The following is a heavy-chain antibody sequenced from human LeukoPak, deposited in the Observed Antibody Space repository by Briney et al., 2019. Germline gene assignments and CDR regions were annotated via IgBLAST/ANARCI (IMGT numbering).Heavy chain of an antibody. Sequence: GGSLRLSCAASGFTFSNYAMSWVRQAPGKGLEWVLSIIGSGVTTSYADSVQSRFSISRDNSKNTLCLHMTTPRAADTALCYCAKKLSGSGWIFDYSGQGTLV. V-gene: IGHV3-23*01. D-gene: IGHD6-19*01. CDR1: GFTFSNYA. CDR3: AKKLSGSGWIFDY. J-gene: IGHJ4*02. CDR2: IIGSGVTT.